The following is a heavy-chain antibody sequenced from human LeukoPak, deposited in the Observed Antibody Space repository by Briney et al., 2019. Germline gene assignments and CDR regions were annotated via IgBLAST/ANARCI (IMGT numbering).Heavy chain of an antibody. J-gene: IGHJ4*02. CDR1: GFTFSNAW. V-gene: IGHV3-15*01. CDR3: TADDLSDIVVIPRG. CDR2: IKSKTDGGTT. Sequence: KPGGSLRLSCAASGFTFSNAWMSWVRQAPGKGLEWVGRIKSKTDGGTTDYAAPVKGRFTISRDDSKNTLYLQMISLKTEDTAMYYCTADDLSDIVVIPRGWGQGTLVTVSS. D-gene: IGHD2-2*01.